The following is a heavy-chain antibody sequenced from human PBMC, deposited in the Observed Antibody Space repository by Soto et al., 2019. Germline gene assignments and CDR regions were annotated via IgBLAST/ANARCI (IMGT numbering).Heavy chain of an antibody. CDR3: ARDAVTKRDFYYYGMDV. CDR2: ISYSGST. D-gene: IGHD4-4*01. V-gene: IGHV4-31*03. Sequence: QVQLQESGPGLVKPSQTLSLTCTVSGGSIRNSGYYWSWIRQHPGKGLEWIDYISYSGSTDYAPSLKSRVTMSVDTSKNQFSLKLSSVTAADTAVYYCARDAVTKRDFYYYGMDVWGRGTTVTVSS. CDR1: GGSIRNSGYY. J-gene: IGHJ6*02.